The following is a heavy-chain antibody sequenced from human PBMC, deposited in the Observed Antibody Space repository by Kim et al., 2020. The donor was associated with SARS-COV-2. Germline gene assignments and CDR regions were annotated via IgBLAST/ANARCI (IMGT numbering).Heavy chain of an antibody. Sequence: STNYHPSLQSRVTKSVDTSKNQCYLKLSSVAAADTAVYYCARGLGSVAGYWGQGTLVTVSS. V-gene: IGHV4-34*01. J-gene: IGHJ4*02. CDR2: ST. D-gene: IGHD6-19*01. CDR3: ARGLGSVAGY.